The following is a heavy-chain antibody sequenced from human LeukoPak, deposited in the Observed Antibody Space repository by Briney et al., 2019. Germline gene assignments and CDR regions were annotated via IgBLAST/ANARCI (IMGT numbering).Heavy chain of an antibody. CDR3: AKDTSTRWYSSTPLPGDY. V-gene: IGHV3-23*01. CDR2: ITGSGGNT. Sequence: AGGSLRLSCAASGFTFSSYAMSWVRQAPGKGLEWVSGITGSGGNTYYADSVKGRFTISRDNSKNTLYLQMSNLRAEDTAIYYCAKDTSTRWYSSTPLPGDYWGQGTLVTVSS. CDR1: GFTFSSYA. J-gene: IGHJ4*02. D-gene: IGHD6-13*01.